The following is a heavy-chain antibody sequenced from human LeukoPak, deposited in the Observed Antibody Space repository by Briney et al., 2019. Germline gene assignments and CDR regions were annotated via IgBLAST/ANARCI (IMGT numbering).Heavy chain of an antibody. V-gene: IGHV4-59*01. CDR1: GASMSSFY. J-gene: IGHJ5*02. CDR3: ARLRRTYGGVTPPDSGPFDP. Sequence: PSETLSLTCTLSGASMSSFYWSWIRPPSGEGRGWIGNIFNSGATNYNPSLKCRVTISFEKSKKQFSLKLSSVTAADTGVYYCARLRRTYGGVTPPDSGPFDPWGQGTLLIVSS. CDR2: IFNSGAT. D-gene: IGHD3-16*01.